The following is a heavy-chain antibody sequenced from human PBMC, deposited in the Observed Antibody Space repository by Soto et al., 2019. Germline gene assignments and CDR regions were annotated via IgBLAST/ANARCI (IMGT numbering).Heavy chain of an antibody. CDR2: IYDDGSA. J-gene: IGHJ5*02. CDR3: ARDKYCSGGSCRKNWFDP. D-gene: IGHD2-15*01. CDR1: GGSISSSY. V-gene: IGHV4-59*01. Sequence: SETLSLTCTVPGGSISSSYWSWIRQPPGKGLEWLAYIYDDGSANYNPSLKSRATISLDMSKNQFSLKLTSVTAADTAVYYCARDKYCSGGSCRKNWFDPWGQGTLVTVSS.